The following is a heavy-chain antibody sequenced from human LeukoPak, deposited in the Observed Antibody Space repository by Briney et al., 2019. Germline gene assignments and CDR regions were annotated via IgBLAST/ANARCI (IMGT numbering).Heavy chain of an antibody. J-gene: IGHJ3*02. CDR2: IYYNGNT. CDR1: GASISSSY. V-gene: IGHV4-59*01. CDR3: VTGNYDNRGYSNAFDI. D-gene: IGHD3-22*01. Sequence: PSETLSLTCTVSGASISSSYWSWVRQPPGKRLEWIGFIYYNGNTSSNPSLKSRVTISADTSKNQFSLKLTSVTAADTAVYYCVTGNYDNRGYSNAFDIWGQGAMVTVSS.